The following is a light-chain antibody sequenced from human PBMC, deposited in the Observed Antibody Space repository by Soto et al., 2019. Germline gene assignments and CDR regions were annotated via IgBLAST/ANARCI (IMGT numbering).Light chain of an antibody. CDR2: GVS. CDR1: QSVSSGS. V-gene: IGKV3D-20*02. CDR3: QQHINWPLT. J-gene: IGKJ4*01. Sequence: EIVLTQSPGTLSLSPGERATLSCRASQSVSSGSLAWYQQKPGQAPRLLISGVSSRAADIPDRFSGSGSGTDFTLTINRLEPEDFAVYYCQQHINWPLTFGGGTKVDIK.